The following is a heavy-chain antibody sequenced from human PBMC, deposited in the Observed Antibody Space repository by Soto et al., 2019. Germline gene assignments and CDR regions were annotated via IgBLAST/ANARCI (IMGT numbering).Heavy chain of an antibody. D-gene: IGHD3-9*01. CDR2: ISTSGSNT. Sequence: GGSLRLSCAASGFSFNSYTMYWVRQAPGKGLEWVSGISTSGSNTYYADCVKGRFTIFRDNSQNILFLQMNSLRVEDTAIYYCAKDRHPDGIWTFDYWGQGTLVTVSS. V-gene: IGHV3-23*01. CDR1: GFSFNSYT. CDR3: AKDRHPDGIWTFDY. J-gene: IGHJ4*02.